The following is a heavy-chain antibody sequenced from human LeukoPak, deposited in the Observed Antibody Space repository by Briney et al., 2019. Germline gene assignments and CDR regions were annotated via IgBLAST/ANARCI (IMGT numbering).Heavy chain of an antibody. D-gene: IGHD5-12*01. CDR3: AKEVLDIVATAAWFDP. V-gene: IGHV3-23*01. CDR1: GFTFSSYA. CDR2: ISGSGGST. J-gene: IGHJ5*02. Sequence: GGSLILSCAASGFTFSSYAMSWVRRAPGKGLEWVSAISGSGGSTYYADSVKGRFTISRDNSKNTLYLQMNSLRAEDTAVYYCAKEVLDIVATAAWFDPWGQGTLVTVSS.